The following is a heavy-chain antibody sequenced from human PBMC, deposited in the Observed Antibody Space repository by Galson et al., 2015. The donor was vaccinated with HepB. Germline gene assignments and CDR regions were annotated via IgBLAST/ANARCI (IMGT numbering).Heavy chain of an antibody. CDR2: IKQDGSEK. CDR3: ARHRKYSSGFN. CDR1: GFTFSSYW. V-gene: IGHV3-7*01. D-gene: IGHD6-19*01. Sequence: SLRLSCAASGFTFSSYWVSWVRQAPGKGLEWVANIKQDGSEKYYVDSVKGQFTISRDNAKNSLYLQMNSLRAEDTAVYYCARHRKYSSGFNWGQGTLVTVSS. J-gene: IGHJ4*02.